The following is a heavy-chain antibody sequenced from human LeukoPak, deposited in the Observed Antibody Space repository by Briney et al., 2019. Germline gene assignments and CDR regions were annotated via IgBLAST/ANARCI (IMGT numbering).Heavy chain of an antibody. CDR3: ARYFGGLHYGMDV. CDR1: GYTFTSYG. J-gene: IGHJ6*02. V-gene: IGHV1-69*13. D-gene: IGHD3-10*01. Sequence: RASVKVSCKASGYTFTSYGISWVRQAPGQGLEWMGGIIPIFGTANYAQKFQGRVTITADESTSTAYMELSSLRSEDTAVYYCARYFGGLHYGMDVWGQGTTVTVSS. CDR2: IIPIFGTA.